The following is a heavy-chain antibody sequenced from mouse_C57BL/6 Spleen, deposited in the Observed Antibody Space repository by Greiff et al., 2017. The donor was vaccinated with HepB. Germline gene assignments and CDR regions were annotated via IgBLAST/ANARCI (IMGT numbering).Heavy chain of an antibody. Sequence: QVQLKESGAELVKPGASVKISCKASGYAFSSYWMNWVKQRPGKGLEWIGQIYPGDGDTNYNGKFKGKATLTADKSSSTAYMQLSSLTSEDSAVYFCARSRGTTVGMDYWGQGTSVTVSS. V-gene: IGHV1-80*01. CDR1: GYAFSSYW. J-gene: IGHJ4*01. CDR2: IYPGDGDT. D-gene: IGHD1-1*01. CDR3: ARSRGTTVGMDY.